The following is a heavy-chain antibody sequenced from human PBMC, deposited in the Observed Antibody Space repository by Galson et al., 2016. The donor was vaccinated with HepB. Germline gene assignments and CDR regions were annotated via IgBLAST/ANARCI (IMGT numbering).Heavy chain of an antibody. D-gene: IGHD7-27*01. CDR3: ARSYLLGRGFGW. J-gene: IGHJ4*02. CDR1: GDSVSSNSAG. Sequence: CAISGDSVSSNSAGWNWIRQSPSRGLEWLGRTFYRSNWQNDYADSVKSRITIIPDTSKNQFSLQLNSVTPDDTAVYYCARSYLLGRGFGWWGQGTLGTVSA. CDR2: TFYRSNWQN. V-gene: IGHV6-1*01.